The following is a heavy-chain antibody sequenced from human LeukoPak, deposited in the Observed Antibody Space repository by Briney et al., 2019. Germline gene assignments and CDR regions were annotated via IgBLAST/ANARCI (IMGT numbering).Heavy chain of an antibody. D-gene: IGHD2-15*01. V-gene: IGHV3-53*01. CDR3: ARAVRYCSGGSCYSGARYMDV. Sequence: GGSLRLSCAASGFTVSSNYMSWVRQAPGKGLEWVSVIYSGGSTYYADSVKGRFTISRDNSKNTLYLQMNSPRAEDTAVYYCARAVRYCSGGSCYSGARYMDVWGKGTTVTVSS. CDR2: IYSGGST. CDR1: GFTVSSNY. J-gene: IGHJ6*03.